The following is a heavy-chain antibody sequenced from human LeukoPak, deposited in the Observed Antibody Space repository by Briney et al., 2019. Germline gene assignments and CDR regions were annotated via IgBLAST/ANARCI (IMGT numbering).Heavy chain of an antibody. J-gene: IGHJ4*02. V-gene: IGHV1-69*13. CDR2: IIPIFSTA. Sequence: SVKVSCKASGYTFTRYGMSGVRQAAGQGLAGMGGIIPIFSTANYAQKFQGRVTITADESTSTAYMELSSLRSEDTAVYYCASHVEMATISPFDYWGQGTLVTVSS. CDR3: ASHVEMATISPFDY. D-gene: IGHD5-24*01. CDR1: GYTFTRYG.